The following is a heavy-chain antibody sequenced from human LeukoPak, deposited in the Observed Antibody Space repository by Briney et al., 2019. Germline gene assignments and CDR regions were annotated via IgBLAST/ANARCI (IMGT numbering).Heavy chain of an antibody. CDR3: ATRQKQGDAFDI. CDR2: FDPEDGET. CDR1: GYTLTELS. V-gene: IGHV1-24*01. Sequence: GASVKVSCKVSGYTLTELSMHWVRQAPGKGLEWMGGFDPEDGETIYAQKFQGRVTMTEDTSTDTAYMELSSLRSEDTAVYYCATRQKQGDAFDIWGQGTMVTVSS. J-gene: IGHJ3*02.